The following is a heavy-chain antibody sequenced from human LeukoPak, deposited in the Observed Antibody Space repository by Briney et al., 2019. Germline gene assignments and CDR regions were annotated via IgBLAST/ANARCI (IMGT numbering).Heavy chain of an antibody. Sequence: GGSLRLSCAASGFTFSSYGMHWVRQAPGKGLEWVAVISYDGSNKYYADSVKGRFTISRDNSKNTLYLQMNSLRAEDTAVYYCAKDADYYGSGSYYRLDSYFDYWGQGTLVTVSS. V-gene: IGHV3-30*18. CDR3: AKDADYYGSGSYYRLDSYFDY. J-gene: IGHJ4*02. D-gene: IGHD3-10*01. CDR2: ISYDGSNK. CDR1: GFTFSSYG.